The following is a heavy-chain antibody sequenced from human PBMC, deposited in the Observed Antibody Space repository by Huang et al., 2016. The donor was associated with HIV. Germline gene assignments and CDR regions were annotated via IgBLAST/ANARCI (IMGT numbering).Heavy chain of an antibody. CDR1: GFTFSTFG. CDR2: IRFDGNKK. V-gene: IGHV3-30*02. J-gene: IGHJ4*02. D-gene: IGHD2-8*01. Sequence: QVRLVESGGGVVQPGGSLTLACEASGFTFSTFGMNWVRQATGKGMEWVEHIRFDGNKKVYEESLKGRFTIVRENSKNTVYLEMNSLTGEDTAMYFCAKGGAGYHNGPEYWGQGTQVIVS. CDR3: AKGGAGYHNGPEY.